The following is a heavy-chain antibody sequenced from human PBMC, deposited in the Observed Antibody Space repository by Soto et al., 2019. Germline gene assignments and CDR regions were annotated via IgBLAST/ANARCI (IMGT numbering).Heavy chain of an antibody. CDR1: GYTFTSYA. J-gene: IGHJ4*02. D-gene: IGHD3-3*01. CDR2: INAGNGNT. V-gene: IGHV1-3*01. Sequence: ASVKVSCKASGYTFTSYAMHWVRQAPGQRLEWMGWINAGNGNTKYSQKFQGRVTITRDTSASTAYMELSSLRSEDTAVYYCARDPVTICGVVTRSFDYWGQGTLVTVSS. CDR3: ARDPVTICGVVTRSFDY.